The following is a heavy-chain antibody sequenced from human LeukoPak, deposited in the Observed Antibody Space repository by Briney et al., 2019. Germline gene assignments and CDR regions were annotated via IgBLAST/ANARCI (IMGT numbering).Heavy chain of an antibody. CDR1: GFTFDDYA. CDR2: ISWNSGSI. D-gene: IGHD3-16*01. Sequence: GGSLRLSCAASGFTFDDYAMHWVRQAPGKGLGWVSGISWNSGSIGYADSAKGRFTISRDNAKNSLYLQMNSLRAEDTALYYCAKEDARYVGGFDYWGQGTLVTVSS. V-gene: IGHV3-9*01. J-gene: IGHJ4*02. CDR3: AKEDARYVGGFDY.